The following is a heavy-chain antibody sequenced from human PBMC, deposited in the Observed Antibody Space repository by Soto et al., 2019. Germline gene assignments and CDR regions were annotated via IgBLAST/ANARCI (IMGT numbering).Heavy chain of an antibody. CDR3: ARGTGSVSSGWYYSPGLHWFDP. CDR1: GYTFTSYG. J-gene: IGHJ5*02. Sequence: QVQLVQSGAEVKKPGASVKVSCKASGYTFTSYGISWVRQAPGQGLEWMGWISAYNGNTNYAQKLQGRVTMTTDTSTSTAYMELRSLRSDDTAVYDCARGTGSVSSGWYYSPGLHWFDPWGQGTLVTVSS. V-gene: IGHV1-18*04. D-gene: IGHD6-19*01. CDR2: ISAYNGNT.